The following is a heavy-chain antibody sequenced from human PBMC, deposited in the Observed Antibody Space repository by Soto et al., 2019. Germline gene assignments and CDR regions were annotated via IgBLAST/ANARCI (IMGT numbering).Heavy chain of an antibody. CDR2: INHSGST. CDR3: SYYDFWSGYYRPRDYYYMEV. V-gene: IGHV4-34*01. J-gene: IGHJ6*03. CDR1: GGSFSGYY. Sequence: SETLSLTCAVYGGSFSGYYWSWIRQPPGKGLEWIGEINHSGSTNYNPSLRSRVTISVDTSKNQFSLKLSSVTAADTAVYYCSYYDFWSGYYRPRDYYYMEVWGKGTTVTVSS. D-gene: IGHD3-3*01.